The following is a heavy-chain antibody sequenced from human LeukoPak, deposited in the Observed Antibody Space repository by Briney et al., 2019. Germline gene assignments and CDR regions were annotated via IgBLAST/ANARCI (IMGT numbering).Heavy chain of an antibody. V-gene: IGHV3-48*01. CDR1: GFTFSSYS. CDR3: ARKTGGSLDI. J-gene: IGHJ3*02. Sequence: GGSLRLSCAASGFTFSSYSMNWVRQAPGKGLEWVTYISSSSSTIYYADSVKGRFTISRDNAKNSLYLEMNSLRAEDAAVYYCARKTGGSLDIWGQGTMVTVSS. D-gene: IGHD7-27*01. CDR2: ISSSSSTI.